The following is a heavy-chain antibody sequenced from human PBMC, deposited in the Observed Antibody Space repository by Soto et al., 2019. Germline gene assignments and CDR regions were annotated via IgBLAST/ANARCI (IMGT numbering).Heavy chain of an antibody. CDR2: VDPEGSGT. J-gene: IGHJ3*01. Sequence: EVQLVQSGAEVKKPGATMKISCKASGYTFSDYFMHWIQQAPGKGLEWMGLVDPEGSGTIYSEKFQGRLTLSADTSTHTAYMELSNLGSEDTAVYSCAFATSGNYGGFDFWGQGTLVTVSS. D-gene: IGHD4-17*01. CDR1: GYTFSDYF. CDR3: AFATSGNYGGFDF. V-gene: IGHV1-69-2*01.